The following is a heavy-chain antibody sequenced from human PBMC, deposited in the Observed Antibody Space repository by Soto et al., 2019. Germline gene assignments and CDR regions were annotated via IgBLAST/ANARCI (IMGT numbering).Heavy chain of an antibody. J-gene: IGHJ5*02. Sequence: ASVKVSCKASGYTFTRYTMNWVRQAPGQRLEWMGWINPDNGNTKSSQKFQDRVIITRDISASTAYMDLSSLRSEDTAVYYCARGIATGQLDPWGQGTLGTVSS. V-gene: IGHV1-3*01. CDR1: GYTFTRYT. CDR2: INPDNGNT. D-gene: IGHD2-15*01. CDR3: ARGIATGQLDP.